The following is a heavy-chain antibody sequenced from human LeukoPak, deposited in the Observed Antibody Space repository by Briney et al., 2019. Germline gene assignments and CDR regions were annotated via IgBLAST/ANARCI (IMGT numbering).Heavy chain of an antibody. CDR2: IYYSGST. V-gene: IGHV4-39*01. Sequence: SETLSLTCTVSGGSISTSNYYWGWIRQPPGKGLEWIGSIYYSGSTYYNPSLKSRVTISVDTSKNQFSLKLSSVTAADTAVYYCARPSLIYQLPSRDAFDIWGQGTMVTVSS. CDR1: GGSISTSNYY. J-gene: IGHJ3*02. D-gene: IGHD2-2*01. CDR3: ARPSLIYQLPSRDAFDI.